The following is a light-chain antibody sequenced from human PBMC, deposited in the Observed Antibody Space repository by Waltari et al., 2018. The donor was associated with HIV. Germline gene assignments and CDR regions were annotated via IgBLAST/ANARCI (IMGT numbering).Light chain of an antibody. CDR3: GTWDTSLSAGV. Sequence: QAVLTQPPSVSAAPGQKVTISCSGSSSNIGNNYVSWYQQFPGKAPKVLIYDNNKRPPGVPDRFCGSRSGTSATLGVAGLQTGDEADYYCGTWDTSLSAGVFGGGTKLTVL. V-gene: IGLV1-51*01. CDR2: DNN. J-gene: IGLJ3*02. CDR1: SSNIGNNY.